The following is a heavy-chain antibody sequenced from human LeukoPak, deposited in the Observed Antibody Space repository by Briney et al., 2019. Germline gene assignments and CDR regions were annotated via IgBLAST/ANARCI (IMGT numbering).Heavy chain of an antibody. Sequence: GGSLRLSCAASGFMFGSYGMHWVRQAPSKGLEWVAVMYYDASRQYYGDSVEGRFTISRDNSKNTLYLQMNDLRVGDTAIYYCARDWGGSSPAWPWGQGTLVTVSS. V-gene: IGHV3-33*01. J-gene: IGHJ5*02. CDR1: GFMFGSYG. CDR2: MYYDASRQ. D-gene: IGHD6-13*01. CDR3: ARDWGGSSPAWP.